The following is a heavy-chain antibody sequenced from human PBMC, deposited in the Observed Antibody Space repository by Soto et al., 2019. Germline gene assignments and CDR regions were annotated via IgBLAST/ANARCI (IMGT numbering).Heavy chain of an antibody. Sequence: GGSLRLSCAASGFTFSSYGMHWVRQAPGKGLEWVAVISYDGSNKYYADSVKGRFTISRDNSKNTLYLQMNSLRAEDTAVYYCAKDLPPRHYYDSSGNLDYWGQGTLVTAPQ. CDR3: AKDLPPRHYYDSSGNLDY. J-gene: IGHJ4*02. D-gene: IGHD3-22*01. CDR2: ISYDGSNK. CDR1: GFTFSSYG. V-gene: IGHV3-30*18.